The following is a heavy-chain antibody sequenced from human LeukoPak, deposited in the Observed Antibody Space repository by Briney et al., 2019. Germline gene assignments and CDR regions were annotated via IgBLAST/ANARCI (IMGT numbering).Heavy chain of an antibody. CDR3: TTSANIVVVPAAMPAGFDP. J-gene: IGHJ5*02. CDR1: GFTFSNAW. V-gene: IGHV3-15*01. Sequence: GGSLRLSCAASGFTFSNAWMSWVRQAPGKGLEWVGRIKSKTDGGTTDYAAPVEGRFTISRDDSKNTLYLQMNSLKTEDTAVYYCTTSANIVVVPAAMPAGFDPWGQGTLVTASS. D-gene: IGHD2-2*01. CDR2: IKSKTDGGTT.